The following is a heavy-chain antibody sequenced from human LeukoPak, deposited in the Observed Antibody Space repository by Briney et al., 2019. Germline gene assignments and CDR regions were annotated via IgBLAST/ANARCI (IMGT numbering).Heavy chain of an antibody. V-gene: IGHV3-13*01. CDR2: IGTASDT. CDR3: ARGPPRGKYYYMDV. D-gene: IGHD1-1*01. Sequence: GGSLRLSCAASGFTFSSFDMHWVRQPTGQGLEWVSTIGTASDTHYPGSVEGRFTLSRDNAKNSLYLQMNSLTAGDTAVYYCARGPPRGKYYYMDVWGKGTTVTVSS. J-gene: IGHJ6*03. CDR1: GFTFSSFD.